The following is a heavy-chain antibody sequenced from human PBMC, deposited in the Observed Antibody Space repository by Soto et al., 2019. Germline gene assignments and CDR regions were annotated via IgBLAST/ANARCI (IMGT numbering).Heavy chain of an antibody. Sequence: EVQLLESGGGLVQPGGSLRLSCAASGFTFSNYAMSWVRQAPGKGLEWVSAISSSGDSPYYADSVKGRFTVSRDNSKNTMYLQMNSLSVEDTAIYSCARNTLPPPHSWGQGTLVTVSS. D-gene: IGHD2-15*01. CDR1: GFTFSNYA. V-gene: IGHV3-23*01. J-gene: IGHJ4*02. CDR3: ARNTLPPPHS. CDR2: ISSSGDSP.